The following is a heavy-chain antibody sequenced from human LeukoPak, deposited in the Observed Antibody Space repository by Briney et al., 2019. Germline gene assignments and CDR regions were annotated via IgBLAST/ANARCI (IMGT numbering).Heavy chain of an antibody. V-gene: IGHV4-4*09. CDR1: GGSISSYY. D-gene: IGHD2-2*02. Sequence: SETLSLTCTVSGGSISSYYWSWIRQPPGKGLEWIGYIYTRGSTNYNPSLKSRVTISVDTSKNQFSLKLSSVTAADTAVYYCARQRYCSSTSCYKYDYYYYYMDVWGKGTTVTVSS. CDR2: IYTRGST. J-gene: IGHJ6*03. CDR3: ARQRYCSSTSCYKYDYYYYYMDV.